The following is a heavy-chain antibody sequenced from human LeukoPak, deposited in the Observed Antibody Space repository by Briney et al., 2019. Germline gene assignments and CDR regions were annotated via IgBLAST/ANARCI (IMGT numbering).Heavy chain of an antibody. Sequence: PGGSLRLSCAASGFSFNTYWMSWVRQAPGEGLEWVANIKQDGSEEDYVDSVKGRFTISGDNAKNSLYLQMNSLRAEDTAVYSCARGGVNYASDYWGQGTLVTVSS. CDR2: IKQDGSEE. V-gene: IGHV3-7*01. CDR3: ARGGVNYASDY. D-gene: IGHD1-7*01. J-gene: IGHJ4*02. CDR1: GFSFNTYW.